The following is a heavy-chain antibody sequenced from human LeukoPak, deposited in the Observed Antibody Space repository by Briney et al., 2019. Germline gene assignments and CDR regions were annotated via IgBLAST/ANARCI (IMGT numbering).Heavy chain of an antibody. CDR3: ARHLIAARLFDY. CDR2: INNSGST. J-gene: IGHJ4*02. V-gene: IGHV4-34*01. D-gene: IGHD6-6*01. CDR1: GGSFSGYY. Sequence: SETLSLTCAVYGGSFSGYYWSWIRQPPGKGVEWRGEINNSGSTNYNPSLKSRVTISVDTSKNQFSLKLSSVTAADTAVYYCARHLIAARLFDYWGQGTLVTVSS.